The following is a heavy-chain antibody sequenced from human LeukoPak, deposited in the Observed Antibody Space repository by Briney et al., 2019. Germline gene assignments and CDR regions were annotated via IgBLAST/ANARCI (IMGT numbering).Heavy chain of an antibody. J-gene: IGHJ3*02. V-gene: IGHV3-15*01. CDR3: TTDWVLRFLEWLYDDLNDAFDI. D-gene: IGHD3-3*01. CDR1: GFTFSNAG. CDR2: IKSKSDGRPT. Sequence: KTGGSLRLSCAASGFTFSNAGMSWVRQAPGKGLEWVGRIKSKSDGRPTDYAAPVKGRFTIARDDSKNTLYLQMNSLKTEDTAVYYCTTDWVLRFLEWLYDDLNDAFDIWGQGTMVTVSS.